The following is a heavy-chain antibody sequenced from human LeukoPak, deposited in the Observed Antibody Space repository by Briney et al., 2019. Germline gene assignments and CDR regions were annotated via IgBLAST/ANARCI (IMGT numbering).Heavy chain of an antibody. Sequence: GGSLRLSCAASGFTFSRYWMSWVRQASGKGLEWVANIKQDGSEKYYVDSVKGRFTISRDNAKNSLYLQMNNLRAEDTAVYYCAREEYGDHLWWGQGTLVTVSS. V-gene: IGHV3-7*01. D-gene: IGHD4-17*01. CDR3: AREEYGDHLW. CDR1: GFTFSRYW. CDR2: IKQDGSEK. J-gene: IGHJ4*02.